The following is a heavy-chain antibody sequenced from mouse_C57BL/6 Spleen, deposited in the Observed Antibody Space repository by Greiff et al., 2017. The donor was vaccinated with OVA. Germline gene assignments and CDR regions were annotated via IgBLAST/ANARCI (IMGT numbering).Heavy chain of an antibody. D-gene: IGHD1-1*01. CDR2: IDPETGGT. J-gene: IGHJ3*01. Sequence: QVQLQQSGAELVRPGASVTLSCKASGYTFTDYEMHWVKQTPVHGLEWIGAIDPETGGTAYNQKFKGKAILTADKSSSTAYMELRSLTSEDSAVSYCTRGAYSGGGVAYGGQGTLVTVAA. CDR3: TRGAYSGGGVAY. V-gene: IGHV1-15*01. CDR1: GYTFTDYE.